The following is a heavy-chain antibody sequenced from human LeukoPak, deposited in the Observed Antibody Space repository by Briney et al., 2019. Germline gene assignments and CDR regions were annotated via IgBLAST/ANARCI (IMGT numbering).Heavy chain of an antibody. V-gene: IGHV1-18*04. CDR2: ISAYNGNT. CDR1: GYTFTSYG. Sequence: ASVTVSCKASGYTFTSYGISWVRQAPGQGLEGMGWISAYNGNTNYAQKLQGRVTMTTDTSTSTAYMELRSLRSDETDVYYCASSRDYYYGSGSHPNDYWGQGTLVTVSS. D-gene: IGHD3-10*01. CDR3: ASSRDYYYGSGSHPNDY. J-gene: IGHJ4*02.